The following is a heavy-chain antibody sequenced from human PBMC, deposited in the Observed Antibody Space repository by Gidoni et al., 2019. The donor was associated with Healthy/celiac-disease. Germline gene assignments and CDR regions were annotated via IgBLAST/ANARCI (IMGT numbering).Heavy chain of an antibody. CDR3: ARGAHSSGYYYEDY. CDR2: IIPILGIA. D-gene: IGHD3-22*01. J-gene: IGHJ4*02. V-gene: IGHV1-69*09. CDR1: GGTFSSYA. Sequence: QVQLVQSGAEVKKPGSSVKVSCKASGGTFSSYAISWVRQAPGQGLEWMGRIIPILGIANYAQKFQGRVTITADKSTSTAYMELSSLRSVDTAVYYCARGAHSSGYYYEDYWGQGTLVTVSS.